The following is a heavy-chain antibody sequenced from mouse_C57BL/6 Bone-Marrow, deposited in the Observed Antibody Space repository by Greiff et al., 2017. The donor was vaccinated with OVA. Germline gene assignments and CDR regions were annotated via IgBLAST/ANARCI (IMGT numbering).Heavy chain of an antibody. D-gene: IGHD4-1*01. Sequence: EVMLVESGPELVKPGASVKISCKASGYSFTGYYMNWVKQSPEKSLEWIGEINPSTGGTTYNQKFKAKATLTVDKSSSTAYMQLKSLTSEDSAVXYGARGGTSPFAYWGRGTLVTVSA. CDR2: INPSTGGT. J-gene: IGHJ3*01. V-gene: IGHV1-42*01. CDR3: ARGGTSPFAY. CDR1: GYSFTGYY.